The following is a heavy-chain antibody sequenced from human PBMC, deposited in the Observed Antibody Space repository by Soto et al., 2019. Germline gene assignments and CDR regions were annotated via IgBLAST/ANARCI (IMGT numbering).Heavy chain of an antibody. J-gene: IGHJ4*02. V-gene: IGHV4-31*03. CDR2: IYDSGST. Sequence: QVQLQESGPGLVKPSQTLSLMCTVSGGSISSGGHYWYWIRQHPGKGLECIGHIYDSGSTYYSPSLKSRVTMSVGTSKSQYSLKLSSVTAADTAVYYCARGNFDWSIDYWGQGTLVTVSS. CDR1: GGSISSGGHY. CDR3: ARGNFDWSIDY. D-gene: IGHD3-9*01.